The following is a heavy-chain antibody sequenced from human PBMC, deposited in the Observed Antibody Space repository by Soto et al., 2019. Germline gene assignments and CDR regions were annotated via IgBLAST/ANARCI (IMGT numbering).Heavy chain of an antibody. CDR1: GYTFTSYG. D-gene: IGHD3-3*01. Sequence: GASVKVSCKASGYTFTSYGISWVRQAPGQGLEWMGWISAYNGNTNYAQKLQGRVTMTTDTSTSTAYMELRSLRSDDTAVYYCARDLEWTGPDYYYYGMDVWGQGTTVTVSS. V-gene: IGHV1-18*04. J-gene: IGHJ6*02. CDR3: ARDLEWTGPDYYYYGMDV. CDR2: ISAYNGNT.